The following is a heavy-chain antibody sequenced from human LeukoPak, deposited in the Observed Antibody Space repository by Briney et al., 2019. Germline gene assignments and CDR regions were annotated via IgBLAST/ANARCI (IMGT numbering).Heavy chain of an antibody. J-gene: IGHJ3*02. CDR2: ISSSGSTI. CDR1: GFTFSDYY. D-gene: IGHD3-22*01. V-gene: IGHV3-11*01. CDR3: AREPQYYYDSSGPRDAFDI. Sequence: GSLRLSCAASGFTFSDYYMSWIRQAPGKGLEWVSYISSSGSTIYYADSVKGRFTISRDNAKNSLYLQMNSLRAEDTAVYYCAREPQYYYDSSGPRDAFDIWGQGTMVTVSS.